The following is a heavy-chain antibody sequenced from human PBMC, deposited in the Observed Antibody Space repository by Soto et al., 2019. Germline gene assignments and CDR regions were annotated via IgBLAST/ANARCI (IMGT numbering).Heavy chain of an antibody. CDR3: ARDGTLYDSSAYYYLY. CDR2: IIPIFGTA. J-gene: IGHJ4*02. V-gene: IGHV1-69*01. Sequence: QVQLVQSGAEVKKPGSSVKVSCKASGGTFSNYGVNWVRQAPGQGFEWMGGIIPIFGTAKYAQKFQGRVTITADDSTRTAYMELSSLRSEDTAVYYCARDGTLYDSSAYYYLYWGQGTLVTVSS. CDR1: GGTFSNYG. D-gene: IGHD3-22*01.